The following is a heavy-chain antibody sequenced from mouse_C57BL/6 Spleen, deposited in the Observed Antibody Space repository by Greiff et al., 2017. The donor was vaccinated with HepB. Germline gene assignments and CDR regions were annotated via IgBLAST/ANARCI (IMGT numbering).Heavy chain of an antibody. CDR2: IRSKSNNYAT. J-gene: IGHJ2*01. CDR1: GFSFNTYA. V-gene: IGHV10-1*01. Sequence: EVMLVESGGGLVQPKGSLKLSCAASGFSFNTYAMNWVRQATGKGLEWVARIRSKSNNYATYYADSVKDRFTISRDDSESMLYLQMNNLKTKDTAMYYCVRQDFDYWGQVTTLTVSS. CDR3: VRQDFDY.